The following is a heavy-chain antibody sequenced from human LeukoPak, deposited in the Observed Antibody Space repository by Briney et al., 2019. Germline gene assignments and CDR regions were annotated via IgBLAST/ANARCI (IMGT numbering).Heavy chain of an antibody. CDR3: AKAVGGSYMRFDY. CDR1: GFTFSSYA. J-gene: IGHJ4*02. V-gene: IGHV3-23*01. D-gene: IGHD1-26*01. CDR2: IDSSDGSA. Sequence: SGGSLRLSCAASGFTFSSYAMSWVRQAPGKGLEGVSGIDSSDGSAYYADSVKGRFTISRDKSKNTLYVQMNSLRAEDTAVYYCAKAVGGSYMRFDYWGQGTLVTVSS.